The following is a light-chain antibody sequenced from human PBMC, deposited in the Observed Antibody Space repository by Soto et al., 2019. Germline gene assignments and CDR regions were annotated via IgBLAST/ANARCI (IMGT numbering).Light chain of an antibody. CDR3: QQYDSSPPFALT. CDR2: XAS. CDR1: QSVSISY. V-gene: IGKV3-20*01. J-gene: IGKJ4*01. Sequence: EIVLTQSPGTLSLSPGERATLSCRASQSVSISYLAWYQQRPGQGPRLLIYXASSRATGIPDRFSGSGSGTDFTLTINRLEPEDFAVYYCQQYDSSPPFALTFGGGTKVDIK.